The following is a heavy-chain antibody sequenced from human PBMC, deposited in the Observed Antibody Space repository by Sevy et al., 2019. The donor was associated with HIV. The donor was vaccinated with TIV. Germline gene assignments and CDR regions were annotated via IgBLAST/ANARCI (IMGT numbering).Heavy chain of an antibody. V-gene: IGHV3-30*18. Sequence: GGSLRLSCAVSGITFTTSGMHWVRQAPGKGLEWVAVISYDGRNKFYGDSVKGRFTTSRDNSKNMLYLQVNSLTTEDTAAYYCAKDFTGYNGMDVWGQGTMVTVSS. CDR1: GITFTTSG. CDR2: ISYDGRNK. CDR3: AKDFTGYNGMDV. J-gene: IGHJ6*02. D-gene: IGHD3-9*01.